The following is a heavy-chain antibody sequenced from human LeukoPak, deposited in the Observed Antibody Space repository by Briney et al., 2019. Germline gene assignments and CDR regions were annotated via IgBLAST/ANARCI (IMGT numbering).Heavy chain of an antibody. V-gene: IGHV4-59*01. Sequence: SETLSLTCTVSGGSIRSYFWSWLRQPPGKGLEWIGYIWDTEITDYNPSLKSRVTISLDTSKNHFSLKLRSVTTADTALYFCARGLVLATDDAFDIWGQGTLVTVSS. CDR2: IWDTEIT. D-gene: IGHD5-12*01. J-gene: IGHJ3*02. CDR3: ARGLVLATDDAFDI. CDR1: GGSIRSYF.